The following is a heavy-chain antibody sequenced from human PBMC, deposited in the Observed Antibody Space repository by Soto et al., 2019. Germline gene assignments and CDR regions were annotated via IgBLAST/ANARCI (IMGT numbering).Heavy chain of an antibody. Sequence: ASVKVSCKASGYTFTSYDINWVRQAAGQGLEWMGWMNPNSGNTGYAQKFQGRVTMTRNTSISTAYMELSSLRSEDTAVYYCASPARNYDFWSGYSFDIWGQGTMVTVSS. D-gene: IGHD3-3*01. J-gene: IGHJ3*02. CDR1: GYTFTSYD. CDR2: MNPNSGNT. V-gene: IGHV1-8*01. CDR3: ASPARNYDFWSGYSFDI.